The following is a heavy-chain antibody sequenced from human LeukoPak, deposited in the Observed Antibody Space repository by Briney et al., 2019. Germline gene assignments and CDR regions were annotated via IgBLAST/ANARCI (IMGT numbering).Heavy chain of an antibody. CDR2: IRYDGSNK. CDR3: ARARGIAVTGTFDY. J-gene: IGHJ4*02. Sequence: GGSLRLSCAASGFTFSSYDMHWVRQAPGKGLEWVAFIRYDGSNKYYADSVKGRFTISRDNSKNTLYLQMNSLRVEDTAVYYCARARGIAVTGTFDYWGQGTLVTVSS. D-gene: IGHD6-19*01. CDR1: GFTFSSYD. V-gene: IGHV3-30*02.